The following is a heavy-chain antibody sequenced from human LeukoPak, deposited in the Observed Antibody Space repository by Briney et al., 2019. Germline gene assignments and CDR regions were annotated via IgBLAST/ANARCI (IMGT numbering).Heavy chain of an antibody. Sequence: GGSLRLSCVPSGITFSNSALSWVRQAPGKGLEWVSTITKSGDQTYYADSVRGLFTISRDNGKNSLYVQMNSLSVEDTAVYYCATYSTLNARDFQHWGQGTLVIVSS. CDR2: ITKSGDQT. CDR1: GITFSNSA. J-gene: IGHJ1*01. V-gene: IGHV3-21*01. CDR3: ATYSTLNARDFQH. D-gene: IGHD2/OR15-2a*01.